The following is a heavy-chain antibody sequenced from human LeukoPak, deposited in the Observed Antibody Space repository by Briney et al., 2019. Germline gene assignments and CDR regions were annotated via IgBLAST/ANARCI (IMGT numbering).Heavy chain of an antibody. CDR3: ARKPIVNSAWYYFDY. CDR1: GYSISNGFY. D-gene: IGHD3-22*01. V-gene: IGHV4-38-2*02. Sequence: SETLSLTCTVSGYSISNGFYWGWIRQPPGKGLEWFGSIYHSGNTYYNPSLKSRVTISVDKSKNQFSLKLRSVTAADTAVYYCARKPIVNSAWYYFDYWGQGTLATVSS. CDR2: IYHSGNT. J-gene: IGHJ4*02.